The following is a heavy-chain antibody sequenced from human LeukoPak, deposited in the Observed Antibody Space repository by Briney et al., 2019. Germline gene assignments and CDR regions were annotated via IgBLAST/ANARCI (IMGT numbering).Heavy chain of an antibody. CDR1: GGTFNSYG. CDR2: IIPMLGVP. CDR3: ASWVGATQNWFDP. J-gene: IGHJ5*02. D-gene: IGHD1-26*01. V-gene: IGHV1-69*04. Sequence: GASVKVSCKASGGTFNSYGITWVRQAPGQGLEWMGRIIPMLGVPNYAQKFQGRVTITADKSRSTAYMELSSLRSEDTAVYYCASWVGATQNWFDPWGQGTLVTVSP.